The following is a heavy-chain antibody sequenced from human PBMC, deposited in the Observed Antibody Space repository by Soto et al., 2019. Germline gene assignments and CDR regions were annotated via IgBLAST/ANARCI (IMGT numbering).Heavy chain of an antibody. J-gene: IGHJ3*02. CDR1: GYTFTSYD. CDR2: MNPNSGNT. CDR3: ARDQGSYCSSTSCPEGAFDI. Sequence: GAAVKVSCKASGYTFTSYDITWVRQATGQGLEWMGWMNPNSGNTGYAQKFQGRVTMTRNTSISTAYMELSSLRSEDTAVYYCARDQGSYCSSTSCPEGAFDIWGKGTMVTV. D-gene: IGHD2-2*01. V-gene: IGHV1-8*01.